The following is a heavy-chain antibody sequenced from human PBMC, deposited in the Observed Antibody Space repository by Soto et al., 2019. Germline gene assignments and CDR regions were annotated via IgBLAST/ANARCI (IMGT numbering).Heavy chain of an antibody. J-gene: IGHJ6*02. CDR3: ARDPSYYGMDV. CDR1: GYTFTSYA. Sequence: QVQLVQSGAEEKKPGASVKVSCKASGYTFTSYAMHWVRXXPXXXLAWMGWINAGNGNTKYSQKFQGRVTITRDTSASTAYMELSSLRSEDTAVYYCARDPSYYGMDVWGQGTTVTVSS. CDR2: INAGNGNT. V-gene: IGHV1-3*05.